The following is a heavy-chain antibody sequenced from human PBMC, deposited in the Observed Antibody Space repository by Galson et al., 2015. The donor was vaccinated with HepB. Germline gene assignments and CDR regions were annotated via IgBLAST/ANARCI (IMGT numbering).Heavy chain of an antibody. V-gene: IGHV3-64D*06. J-gene: IGHJ4*02. CDR3: VKEGGGYLAAAGDY. D-gene: IGHD6-13*01. Sequence: SLRLSCAASGFTFSSYAMHWVRQAPGKGLEYVSAISSNGGSTYYADSVKGRFTISRDNSKNTLYLQMSSLRAEDTAVYYCVKEGGGYLAAAGDYWGQGTLVTVSS. CDR1: GFTFSSYA. CDR2: ISSNGGST.